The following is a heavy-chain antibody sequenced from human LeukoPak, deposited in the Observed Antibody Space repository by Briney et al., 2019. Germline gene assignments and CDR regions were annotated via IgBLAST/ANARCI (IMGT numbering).Heavy chain of an antibody. CDR2: IYYSGST. V-gene: IGHV4-59*12. CDR1: GGSISSYY. J-gene: IGHJ3*02. Sequence: SETLSLTCTVSGGSISSYYWSWIRQPPGKGLEWIGYIYYSGSTYYNPSLKSRVTISVDTSKNQFSLKLSSVTAADTAVYYCARDLGYSYGDAFDIWGQGTMVTVSS. CDR3: ARDLGYSYGDAFDI. D-gene: IGHD5-18*01.